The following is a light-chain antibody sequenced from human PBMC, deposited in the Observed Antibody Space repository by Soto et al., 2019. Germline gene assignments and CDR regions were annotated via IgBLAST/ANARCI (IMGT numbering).Light chain of an antibody. CDR1: RTINTY. J-gene: IGKJ4*01. Sequence: DVRMTQSPSSLSASVGDTITITCRASRTINTYLNLFQQKPGEPPRLLIYGASTLHDGVPARFSGSGSGADFTLTISGLQPEDFASYHCQQTYSDISFGGGTKV. CDR2: GAS. V-gene: IGKV1-39*01. CDR3: QQTYSDIS.